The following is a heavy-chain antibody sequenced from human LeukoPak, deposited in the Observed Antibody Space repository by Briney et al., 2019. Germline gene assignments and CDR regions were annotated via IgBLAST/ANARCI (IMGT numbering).Heavy chain of an antibody. CDR1: GASVTSTGYC. J-gene: IGHJ6*03. Sequence: PSETLSLTCTVSGASVTSTGYCWAWLRQPPGKGLEWIGSIYDNGNTYYNPPLTSRVTLSLDTSKNQFSLKLSSVTAAGTAVYYCAREEYAFNSYMDFWGKGTTVTVSS. CDR2: IYDNGNT. D-gene: IGHD2-2*01. CDR3: AREEYAFNSYMDF. V-gene: IGHV4-39*07.